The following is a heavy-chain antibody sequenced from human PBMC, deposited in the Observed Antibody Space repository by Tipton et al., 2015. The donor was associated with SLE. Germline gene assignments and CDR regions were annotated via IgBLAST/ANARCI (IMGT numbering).Heavy chain of an antibody. Sequence: GLVKPSETLSLICAVSGCSISSGFHWGWIRQPPGKGLEWIGSIYHSGTSYYNPSLKSRVTISVDTSKNQFSLKLSSVTAADTAVYYCARLDCSGGSCYYLASGWFDPWGQGTLVTVSS. V-gene: IGHV4-38-2*01. J-gene: IGHJ5*02. CDR1: GCSISSGFH. CDR3: ARLDCSGGSCYYLASGWFDP. CDR2: IYHSGTS. D-gene: IGHD2-15*01.